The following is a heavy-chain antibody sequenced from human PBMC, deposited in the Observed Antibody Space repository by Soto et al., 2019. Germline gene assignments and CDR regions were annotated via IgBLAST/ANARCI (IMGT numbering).Heavy chain of an antibody. Sequence: GESLKISFKTSGFAFRNYWVGGLRQMPGKGFEWMGITYPGDSATKFSPSFQGHVTISSDKSTNTAYLQWSSLRASDTAIYFCAADPRHDTDPLWPSWGQGTLVTVSS. V-gene: IGHV5-51*01. CDR2: TYPGDSAT. CDR3: AADPRHDTDPLWPS. J-gene: IGHJ5*02. CDR1: GFAFRNYW. D-gene: IGHD3-16*01.